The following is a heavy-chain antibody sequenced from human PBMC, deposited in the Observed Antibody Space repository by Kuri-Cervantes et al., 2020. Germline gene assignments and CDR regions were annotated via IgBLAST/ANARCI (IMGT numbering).Heavy chain of an antibody. Sequence: ASVKVSCKASGYTFIDYYMHWVRQAPGQGLEWMGWINPNSGVTMYAQNFQGRVTMTRDTSISTAYMELSSLRSEDTAVYYCARYAGYSSSRFDYWGQGTLVTVSS. CDR1: GYTFIDYY. D-gene: IGHD6-13*01. V-gene: IGHV1-2*02. CDR3: ARYAGYSSSRFDY. CDR2: INPNSGVT. J-gene: IGHJ4*02.